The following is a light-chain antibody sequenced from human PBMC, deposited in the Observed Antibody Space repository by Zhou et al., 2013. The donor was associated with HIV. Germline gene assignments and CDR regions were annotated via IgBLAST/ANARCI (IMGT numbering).Light chain of an antibody. Sequence: DIQLTQSPSSLSASVGDRVTITCRASQDITHYLAWFQQKPGKAPKSLIYAASSLQTGVPSRFSGSGSGTDFTLTISSLQPEDVATYYCQKXNSASITFGQGTRLEIK. CDR1: QDITHY. CDR2: AAS. J-gene: IGKJ5*01. CDR3: QKXNSASIT. V-gene: IGKV1-16*01.